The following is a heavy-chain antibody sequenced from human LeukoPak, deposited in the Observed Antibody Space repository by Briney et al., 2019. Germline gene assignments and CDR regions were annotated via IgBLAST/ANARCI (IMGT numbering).Heavy chain of an antibody. V-gene: IGHV3-9*01. CDR3: AKGYGGNSGYFDY. CDR1: GFTFDDYA. CDR2: ISWNSGSI. J-gene: IGHJ4*02. Sequence: GGSLRLSCAASGFTFDDYAMHWVRQAPGKGLEWVSGISWNSGSIGYADSVKGRFTISRDNAKNSLYLQMNSLRAEDTALYYCAKGYGGNSGYFDYWGQGTLVTASS. D-gene: IGHD4-23*01.